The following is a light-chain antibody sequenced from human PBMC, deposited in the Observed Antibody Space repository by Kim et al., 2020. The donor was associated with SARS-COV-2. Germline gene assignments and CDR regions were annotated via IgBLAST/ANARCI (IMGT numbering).Light chain of an antibody. Sequence: APVGDRVTITCRASQGIATYLAWYQQKPGKAPKLLIYAASTLQSGVPSRFTGSGSGTDFALTISSLQPEDVATYYCQKYTTAPWTFGPGTKVDIK. V-gene: IGKV1-27*01. CDR2: AAS. CDR1: QGIATY. CDR3: QKYTTAPWT. J-gene: IGKJ1*01.